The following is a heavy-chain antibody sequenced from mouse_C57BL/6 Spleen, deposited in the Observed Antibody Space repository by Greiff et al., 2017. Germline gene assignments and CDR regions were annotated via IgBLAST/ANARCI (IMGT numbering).Heavy chain of an antibody. J-gene: IGHJ2*01. CDR3: ASPSYYGSSLYYFDY. Sequence: QVQLQQSGAELARPGASVKMSCKASGYTFTSYTMHWVKQRPGQGLEWIGYINPSSGYTKYNQKFKDKATLTADKSSSTAYMQLSSRTSEDSAVYYCASPSYYGSSLYYFDYWGQGTTLTVSS. D-gene: IGHD1-1*01. V-gene: IGHV1-4*01. CDR2: INPSSGYT. CDR1: GYTFTSYT.